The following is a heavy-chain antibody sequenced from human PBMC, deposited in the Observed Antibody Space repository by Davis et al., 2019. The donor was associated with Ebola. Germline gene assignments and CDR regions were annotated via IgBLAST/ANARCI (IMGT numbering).Heavy chain of an antibody. CDR1: GERGKRYA. V-gene: IGHV1-3*01. J-gene: IGHJ4*02. Sequence: ASVKVSCKAFGERGKRYAMHWVRQAPGQRLEWMGWINAGNGNTKYSQKFQGRVTITRDTSASTAYMELSSLRSEDTAVYYCARARYFDWLTSFDYWGQGTLVTVSS. D-gene: IGHD3-9*01. CDR2: INAGNGNT. CDR3: ARARYFDWLTSFDY.